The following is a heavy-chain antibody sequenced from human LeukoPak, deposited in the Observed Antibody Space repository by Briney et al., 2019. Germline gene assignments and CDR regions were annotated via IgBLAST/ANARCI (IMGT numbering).Heavy chain of an antibody. CDR3: ARQARSLETRIPYFDY. V-gene: IGHV3-30*03. CDR1: GFTFSNYG. D-gene: IGHD3-3*01. Sequence: GGSLRLSCAGSGFTFSNYGMHWVRQAPGKGLEWVAVISYDGKVKYYADSVKGRFTISRDNAKNSLYLQMNSLRAEDTAVYYCARQARSLETRIPYFDYWGQGTLVTVSS. CDR2: ISYDGKVK. J-gene: IGHJ4*02.